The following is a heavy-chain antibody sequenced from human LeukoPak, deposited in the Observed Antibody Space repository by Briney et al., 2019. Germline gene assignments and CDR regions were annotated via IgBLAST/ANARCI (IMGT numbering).Heavy chain of an antibody. D-gene: IGHD3-22*01. CDR3: ARAPGYYYDSSGYCLDH. CDR2: IHHSGRT. V-gene: IGHV4-34*01. J-gene: IGHJ4*02. CDR1: GGSLSGFY. Sequence: PSETLSLNCSVYGGSLSGFYWSWIRQAPGKGLEWIGEIHHSGRTSHNPSLKSRVTMSVDTSTNQFSLKMSAVTAADTAVYYCARAPGYYYDSSGYCLDHWGQGSMVTVSS.